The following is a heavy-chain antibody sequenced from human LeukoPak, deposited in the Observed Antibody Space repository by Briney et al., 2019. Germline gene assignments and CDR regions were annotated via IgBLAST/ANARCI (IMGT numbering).Heavy chain of an antibody. J-gene: IGHJ4*02. D-gene: IGHD6-13*01. CDR3: ARDRGIAAAMDY. Sequence: GGSLRLSCAASGFTVSSNYMSWVRQAPGKGLEWVSVIYGGGSTYYADSVKGRFTISRDSSKNTLYLQMNSLRAEDTAVYYCARDRGIAAAMDYWGQGTLATVSS. CDR2: IYGGGST. CDR1: GFTVSSNY. V-gene: IGHV3-53*01.